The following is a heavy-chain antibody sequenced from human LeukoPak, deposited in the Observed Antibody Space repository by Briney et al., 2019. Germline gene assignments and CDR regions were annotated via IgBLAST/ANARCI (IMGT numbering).Heavy chain of an antibody. CDR2: IVVGSGNT. V-gene: IGHV1-58*01. CDR1: GFTFTSSA. D-gene: IGHD1-26*01. CDR3: AAAVYGVGATDDDAFDI. Sequence: SVKASCKASGFTFTSSAVQWVRQARGQRLEWIGWIVVGSGNTNYAQKFQERVTITRDMSTSTAYMELSSLRSEDTAVYYCAAAVYGVGATDDDAFDIWGQGTMVTVSS. J-gene: IGHJ3*02.